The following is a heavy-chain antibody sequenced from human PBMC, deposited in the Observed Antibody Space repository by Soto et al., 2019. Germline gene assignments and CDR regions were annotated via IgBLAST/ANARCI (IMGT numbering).Heavy chain of an antibody. D-gene: IGHD3-10*01. J-gene: IGHJ5*02. CDR1: GGTFSSYA. CDR2: IIPIFGTA. V-gene: IGHV1-69*06. CDR3: ARKLVMVRGRGWFDP. Sequence: QVHLVQSGAEVKKPGSSVKVSCKASGGTFSSYAISWVRQAPGQGLEWMGGIIPIFGTANYAQKFQGRVTITADKSTSTAYMELSSLRSEDTAVYYCARKLVMVRGRGWFDPWGQGTLVTVSS.